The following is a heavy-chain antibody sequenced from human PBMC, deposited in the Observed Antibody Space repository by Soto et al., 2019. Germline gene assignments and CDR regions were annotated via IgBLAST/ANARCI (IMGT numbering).Heavy chain of an antibody. V-gene: IGHV4-59*01. CDR3: AREFGGSFDI. CDR2: IYYSGST. D-gene: IGHD1-26*01. CDR1: GGSISSYY. J-gene: IGHJ3*02. Sequence: SETLSLTCTVSGGSISSYYWSWIRQPPGKGLEWIGYIYYSGSTNYNPSLKSRVTISVDTPKNQFSLKLSSVTAAETAVYYCAREFGGSFDIWGKGTMVTVSS.